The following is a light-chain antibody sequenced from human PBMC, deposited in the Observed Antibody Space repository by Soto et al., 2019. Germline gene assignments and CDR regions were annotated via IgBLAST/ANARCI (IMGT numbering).Light chain of an antibody. V-gene: IGLV2-14*01. CDR3: CSYTSSSLWL. CDR2: EVS. J-gene: IGLJ2*01. Sequence: QSALTQPASVSGSPGQSITISCTGTSSDVGGYNYVSWYQQHPGKAPKLMIYEVSNRPSWVSNRFSASKSGNTASLTISGLQAEDEADYYCCSYTSSSLWLFGGGTKLTVL. CDR1: SSDVGGYNY.